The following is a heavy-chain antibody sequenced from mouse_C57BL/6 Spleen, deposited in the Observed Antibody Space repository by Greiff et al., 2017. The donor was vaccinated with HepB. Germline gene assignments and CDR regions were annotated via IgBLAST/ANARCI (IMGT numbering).Heavy chain of an antibody. D-gene: IGHD1-1*01. J-gene: IGHJ2*01. CDR2: IYPGDGGT. V-gene: IGHV1-82*01. CDR1: GYAFSSSW. CDR3: AREDGYFRYYYGY. Sequence: QVQLKQSGPELVKPGASVKISCKASGYAFSSSWMNWVKQRPGKGLEWIGRIYPGDGGTNYNGKFKGKATLTADKSSSTAYMQLSSLTSEDSAVYFCAREDGYFRYYYGYWGQGTTLTVSS.